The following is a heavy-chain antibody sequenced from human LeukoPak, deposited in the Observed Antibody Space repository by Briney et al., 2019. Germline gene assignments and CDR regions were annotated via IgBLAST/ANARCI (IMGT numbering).Heavy chain of an antibody. Sequence: GGSLRLSCAASGFTFSSYAMSWVCQAPGKGLEWVSAISGSGGSTYYADSVKGRFTISRDNSKNTLYLQMNSLRAEDTAVYYCAKAASLNYDILTGYYSGMNYWGQGTLVTVSS. CDR1: GFTFSSYA. CDR3: AKAASLNYDILTGYYSGMNY. CDR2: ISGSGGST. V-gene: IGHV3-23*01. D-gene: IGHD3-9*01. J-gene: IGHJ4*02.